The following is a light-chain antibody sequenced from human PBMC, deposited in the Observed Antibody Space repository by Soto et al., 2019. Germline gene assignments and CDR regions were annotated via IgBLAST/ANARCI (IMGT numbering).Light chain of an antibody. Sequence: EIVLTQSPATLSLSPGERATLSCRASQSVKTFLLWYQHRPGQAPRVLIYDASHRATGIPARFRGSGSGTAFTLPISSLEPEDAGIYYCQQRSHWPPITFGQGTRLEV. J-gene: IGKJ5*01. CDR2: DAS. CDR1: QSVKTF. CDR3: QQRSHWPPIT. V-gene: IGKV3-11*01.